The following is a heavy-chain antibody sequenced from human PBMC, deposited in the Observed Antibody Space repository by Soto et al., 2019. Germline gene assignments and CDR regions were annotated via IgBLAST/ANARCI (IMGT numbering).Heavy chain of an antibody. CDR3: ARVSFGSGWYHPPTF. CDR2: FDPEDGET. V-gene: IGHV1-24*01. CDR1: GYTLTELS. J-gene: IGHJ4*02. D-gene: IGHD6-19*01. Sequence: GASVKVSCKVSGYTLTELSMHWVRQAPGKGLEWMGGFDPEDGETIYAQKFQGRVTMTEDTSTDTAYMELSSLRSEDTAVYYCARVSFGSGWYHPPTFWGQGTLVTVSS.